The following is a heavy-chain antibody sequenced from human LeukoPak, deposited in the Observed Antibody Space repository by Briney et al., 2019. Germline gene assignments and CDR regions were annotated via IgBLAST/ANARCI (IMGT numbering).Heavy chain of an antibody. J-gene: IGHJ6*04. CDR3: ANDYDPLVGDV. D-gene: IGHD1-26*01. Sequence: PGGSLRLSCAVPGFTFDDYAMHWVRQTPGKGLEWVSLISGDGGSTYYADSVKGRLTISRDTSKNSLYLQMNSLRTEDTALYYCANDYDPLVGDVWGKGTTVTVSS. CDR2: ISGDGGST. CDR1: GFTFDDYA. V-gene: IGHV3-43*02.